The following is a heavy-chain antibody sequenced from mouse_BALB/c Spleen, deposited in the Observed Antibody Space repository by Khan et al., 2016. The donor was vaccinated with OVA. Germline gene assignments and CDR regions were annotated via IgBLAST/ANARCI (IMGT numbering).Heavy chain of an antibody. V-gene: IGHV3-6*02. D-gene: IGHD2-1*01. Sequence: EVQLQESGPGLVKPSQSLSLTCSVTGYSITSGYYWNWIRQSPGNKLEWMGYISYDGSNNYNPSLKNRISITRDTSKNQFFLKLNSVTTEDTATYYCATIYYRYAMDYWGQGTSVTVSS. J-gene: IGHJ4*01. CDR2: ISYDGSN. CDR3: ATIYYRYAMDY. CDR1: GYSITSGYY.